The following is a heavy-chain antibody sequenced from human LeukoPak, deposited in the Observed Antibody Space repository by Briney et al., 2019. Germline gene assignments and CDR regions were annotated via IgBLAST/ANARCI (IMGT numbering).Heavy chain of an antibody. CDR3: ARERTTVTTYGFGY. J-gene: IGHJ4*02. CDR1: GYTFTSYY. D-gene: IGHD4-17*01. Sequence: VSVKVSCKASGYTFTSYYMHLVRQAPGQGLEWMGIINPSGGSTRYAQKFKGRVTMTRDTSTSPVYMELSCLRSEDTAVYYCARERTTVTTYGFGYWGQGTLVTVSS. V-gene: IGHV1-46*01. CDR2: INPSGGST.